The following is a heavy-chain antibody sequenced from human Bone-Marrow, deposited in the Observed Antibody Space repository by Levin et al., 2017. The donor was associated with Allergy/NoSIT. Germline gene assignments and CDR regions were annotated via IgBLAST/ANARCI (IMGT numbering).Heavy chain of an antibody. D-gene: IGHD3-9*01. CDR1: GYTFTDFY. J-gene: IGHJ4*02. CDR2: INPNSGDT. V-gene: IGHV1-2*02. CDR3: AREGLAVTEDTGDYYYAFDH. Sequence: ASVKVSCKASGYTFTDFYIHWVRQAPGQGLQWMGWINPNSGDTSFDQKFQGRVTLTRDTSSSTATMELSSLTPDDTAVYYCAREGLAVTEDTGDYYYAFDHWGQGGRVTVSS.